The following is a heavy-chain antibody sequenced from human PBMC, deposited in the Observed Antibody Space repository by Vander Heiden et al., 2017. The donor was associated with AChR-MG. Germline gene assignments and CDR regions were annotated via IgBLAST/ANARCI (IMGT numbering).Heavy chain of an antibody. D-gene: IGHD2-15*01. CDR3: AKDLIVVVVAATRSAGAFDI. Sequence: EVQLLESGGGLVQPGVSLRLSCAASGFTFSSYAMSWVRQAPGKGLAWVSAISGSGGSTYYADSVKGRFTISRDNSKNTLYLQMNSLRAEDTAVYYCAKDLIVVVVAATRSAGAFDIWGQGTMVTVSS. CDR1: GFTFSSYA. J-gene: IGHJ3*02. V-gene: IGHV3-23*01. CDR2: ISGSGGST.